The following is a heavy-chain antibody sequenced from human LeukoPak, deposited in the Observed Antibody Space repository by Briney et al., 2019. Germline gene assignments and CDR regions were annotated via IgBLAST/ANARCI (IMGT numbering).Heavy chain of an antibody. V-gene: IGHV4-34*01. D-gene: IGHD3-3*01. CDR2: INHSGST. CDR1: GGSFSGYY. Sequence: SETLSLTCAVYGGSFSGYYWSWIRQPPGKGLEWIGEINHSGSTNYNPSLKSRVTISVDASKNQFSLKLSSVTVADTAVYYCARGVYYDFWSGTYNWSDPWGQGTLVTVSS. J-gene: IGHJ5*02. CDR3: ARGVYYDFWSGTYNWSDP.